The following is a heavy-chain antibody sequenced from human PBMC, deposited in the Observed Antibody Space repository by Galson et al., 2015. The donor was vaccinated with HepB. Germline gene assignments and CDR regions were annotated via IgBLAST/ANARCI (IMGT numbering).Heavy chain of an antibody. CDR1: GFTVSSNY. J-gene: IGHJ3*02. Sequence: SLRLSCAASGFTVSSNYMSWVRQAPGKGLEWVSVIYSGGSTYYADSVKGRFTISRDNSKNTLYLQMNSLRAEDTAVYYCARGYCSGGSCYLDAFDIWGQGTMVTVSS. V-gene: IGHV3-66*01. CDR2: IYSGGST. CDR3: ARGYCSGGSCYLDAFDI. D-gene: IGHD2-15*01.